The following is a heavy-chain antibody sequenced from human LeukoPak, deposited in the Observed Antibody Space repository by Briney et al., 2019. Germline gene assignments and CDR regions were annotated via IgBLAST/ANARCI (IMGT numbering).Heavy chain of an antibody. D-gene: IGHD3-16*01. V-gene: IGHV3-21*04. Sequence: PGGSLRLSCAASGFTFSSYSMNWVRQAPGKGLEWVSSISSSSSYIYYADSVKGRFTISRDNAKNSLYLQMNSLRAEDTAVYYCAREETYTDVPYYFDYWGQGTLVTVSS. CDR2: ISSSSSYI. CDR1: GFTFSSYS. CDR3: AREETYTDVPYYFDY. J-gene: IGHJ4*02.